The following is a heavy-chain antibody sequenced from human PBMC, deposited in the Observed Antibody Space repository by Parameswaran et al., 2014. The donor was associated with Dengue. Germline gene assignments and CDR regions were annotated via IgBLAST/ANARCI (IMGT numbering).Heavy chain of an antibody. D-gene: IGHD3-10*01. J-gene: IGHJ6*02. Sequence: VRQAPGKGLEWMGIIYPGDSDTRYSPSFQGQVSISADKSIGTAYLQWTTLKASDSAIYYCARFGPRPVSWNYGMDVWGQGTTVTVSS. V-gene: IGHV5-51*01. CDR3: ARFGPRPVSWNYGMDV. CDR2: IYPGDSDT.